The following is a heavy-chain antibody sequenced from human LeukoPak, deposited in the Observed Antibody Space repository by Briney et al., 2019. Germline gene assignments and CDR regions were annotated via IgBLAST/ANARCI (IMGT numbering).Heavy chain of an antibody. D-gene: IGHD6-6*01. Sequence: ASETLSLTCAVYGGSFSGYYWSWIRQPPGKGLEWIGEINHSGSTNYNPSLKSRVTISVDTSKNQFSLKLSSVTAADTAVYYCGGYSSSPNWFDPWGQGTLVTVSS. CDR3: GGYSSSPNWFDP. V-gene: IGHV4-34*01. J-gene: IGHJ5*02. CDR1: GGSFSGYY. CDR2: INHSGST.